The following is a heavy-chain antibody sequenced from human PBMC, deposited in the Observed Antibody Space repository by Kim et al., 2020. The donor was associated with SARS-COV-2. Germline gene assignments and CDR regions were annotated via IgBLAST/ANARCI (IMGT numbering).Heavy chain of an antibody. Sequence: GGSLRLSCAASGFSFSTYWMTWVRQAPGKGLEWVANIKQDGIVKNYVDSVKGRFTISRDNAQSSVHLQMNSLRAEDTAIYYCASTASVYYLGQGTLVTVSS. CDR2: IKQDGIVK. CDR1: GFSFSTYW. D-gene: IGHD5-18*01. J-gene: IGHJ4*02. V-gene: IGHV3-7*01. CDR3: ASTASVYY.